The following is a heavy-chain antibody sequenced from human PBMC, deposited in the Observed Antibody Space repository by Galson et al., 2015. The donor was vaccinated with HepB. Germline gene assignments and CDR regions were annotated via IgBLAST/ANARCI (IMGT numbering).Heavy chain of an antibody. CDR1: RFTFDDYA. J-gene: IGHJ3*02. CDR3: AKDIEGRGSWYNGDAFDI. CDR2: ISWNSGSI. V-gene: IGHV3-9*01. Sequence: SLRLSCAGSRFTFDDYAMHWVRQAPGKGLEWVSGISWNSGSIDYADSVTGRFTISRDNAKNSLYLQMNSLRAEDTALYYCAKDIEGRGSWYNGDAFDIWGQGTMVTVSS. D-gene: IGHD6-13*01.